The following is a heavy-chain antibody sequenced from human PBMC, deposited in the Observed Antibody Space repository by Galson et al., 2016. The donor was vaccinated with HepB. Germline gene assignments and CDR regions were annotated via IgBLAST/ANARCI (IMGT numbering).Heavy chain of an antibody. J-gene: IGHJ4*02. CDR3: ARVANGYSHYFDN. V-gene: IGHV1-69*13. CDR1: GGTFSSFS. D-gene: IGHD5-24*01. Sequence: SVKVSCKASGGTFSSFSISWVRQAPGQGLEWMGGVIPLFGTADYAQKFQGRVTITADASTSTAYMELSSLTSDDTAVYYCARVANGYSHYFDNWGQGTLVTVSS. CDR2: VIPLFGTA.